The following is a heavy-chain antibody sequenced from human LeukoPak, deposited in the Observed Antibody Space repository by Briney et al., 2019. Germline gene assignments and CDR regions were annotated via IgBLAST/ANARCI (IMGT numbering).Heavy chain of an antibody. V-gene: IGHV4-59*01. CDR2: IYYSGST. Sequence: ETLSLTCTVSGGSISSYYWSWIRQPPGKGLEWIGYIYYSGSTNYNPSLKSRVTISVDTSKNQFSLKLSSVTAADTAVYYCAIGLPGSSSDAFDIWGQGTMVTVSS. J-gene: IGHJ3*02. D-gene: IGHD3-10*01. CDR3: AIGLPGSSSDAFDI. CDR1: GGSISSYY.